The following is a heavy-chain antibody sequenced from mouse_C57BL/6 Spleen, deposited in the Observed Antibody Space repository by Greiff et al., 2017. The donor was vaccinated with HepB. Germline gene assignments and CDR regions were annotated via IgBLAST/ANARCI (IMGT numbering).Heavy chain of an antibody. D-gene: IGHD2-4*01. V-gene: IGHV2-2*01. CDR1: GFSLTSYG. Sequence: VQLQQSGPGLVQPSQSLSITCTVSGFSLTSYGVHWVRQSPGKGLEWLGVIWSGGSTDYNAAFISRLSISKDNSKSQVFFKMNSLQADDTAIYYCARNECSYDYGYYAMDYWGQGTSVTVSS. CDR2: IWSGGST. J-gene: IGHJ4*01. CDR3: ARNECSYDYGYYAMDY.